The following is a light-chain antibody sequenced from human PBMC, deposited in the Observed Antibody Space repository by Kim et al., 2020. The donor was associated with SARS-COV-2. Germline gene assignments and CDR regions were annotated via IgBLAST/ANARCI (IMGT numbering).Light chain of an antibody. J-gene: IGLJ1*01. CDR3: CSYERSSDVDV. CDR1: SSDVGNYNL. V-gene: IGLV2-23*02. CDR2: EVS. Sequence: QSITISCTGTSSDVGNYNLVSWYQQHPGKAPKLMIYEVSKRPSGVSIRFSGSKSGNTASLTISGLQAEDEADYYCCSYERSSDVDVFGTGTKVTVL.